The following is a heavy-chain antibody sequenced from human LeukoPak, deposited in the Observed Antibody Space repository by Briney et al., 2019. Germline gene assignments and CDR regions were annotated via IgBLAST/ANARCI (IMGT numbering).Heavy chain of an antibody. D-gene: IGHD5-24*01. V-gene: IGHV3-7*04. CDR2: IKQDGSKK. J-gene: IGHJ4*02. Sequence: PGGSLRPSCVASGFPFSSYWMTWVRQAPGKGLEWVANIKQDGSKKSYVDSVKGRFTISRDNAKNSLYLQMNSLRAEDTAIYYCTRVGYIDEGIDCWGQGTLVTVSS. CDR1: GFPFSSYW. CDR3: TRVGYIDEGIDC.